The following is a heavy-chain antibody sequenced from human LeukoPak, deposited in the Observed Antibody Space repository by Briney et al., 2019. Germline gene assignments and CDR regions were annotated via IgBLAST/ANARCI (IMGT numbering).Heavy chain of an antibody. J-gene: IGHJ4*02. CDR3: AGARHGDYRWDY. CDR2: IHSADSNT. V-gene: IGHV5-51*01. D-gene: IGHD4-17*01. CDR1: GYSFTNYW. Sequence: GESLKISCKDSGYSFTNYWIGWVRQMPGKGLEWMGIIHSADSNTKYSPTFQGQVTISADKSISTAYLQWSGLKASDTAMYYCAGARHGDYRWDYWGQGTLVTVSS.